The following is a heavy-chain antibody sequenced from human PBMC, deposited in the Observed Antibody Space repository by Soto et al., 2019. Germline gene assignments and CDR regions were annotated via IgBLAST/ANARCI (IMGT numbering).Heavy chain of an antibody. CDR2: IYWDDDK. J-gene: IGHJ4*02. D-gene: IGHD6-6*01. CDR1: GFSLSTSGVG. Sequence: QITLKESGPTLVKPTQTLTLTCTFSGFSLSTSGVGVGWIRQPPGKALEWFALIYWDDDKRSSPSLTSRLTITNDTSKNQVVLTTTNMDPVDTATSYCAARGSRLSSYYFHYWGQGTLVTVSS. V-gene: IGHV2-5*02. CDR3: AARGSRLSSYYFHY.